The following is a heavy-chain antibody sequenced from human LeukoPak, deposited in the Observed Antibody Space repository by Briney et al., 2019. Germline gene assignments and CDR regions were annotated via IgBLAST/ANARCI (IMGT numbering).Heavy chain of an antibody. CDR1: GYTFTSYG. J-gene: IGHJ4*02. V-gene: IGHV1-18*01. D-gene: IGHD6-13*01. CDR2: ISAYNGNT. Sequence: ASVKVSCKASGYTFTSYGISWVRQAPGQGLEWMGWISAYNGNTNYAQKLQGRVTMTTDTSTSTAYMELRSLRSDDTAVYYCARERSHSSSWYYFDYRGQGTLVTVSS. CDR3: ARERSHSSSWYYFDY.